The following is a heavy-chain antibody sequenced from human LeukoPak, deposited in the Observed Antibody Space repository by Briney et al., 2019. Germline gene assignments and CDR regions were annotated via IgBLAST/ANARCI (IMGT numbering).Heavy chain of an antibody. V-gene: IGHV4-31*03. CDR2: IYYSGST. D-gene: IGHD3-10*01. Sequence: SQTLSLTCTVSGGSISSGGYYWSWIRQHPGKGLEWIGYIYYSGSTYYNPPLKSRVTISVDTSKNQFSLKLSSVTAADTAVYYCASYHYYGSGRPAYGMDVWGQGTTVTVSS. CDR1: GGSISSGGYY. CDR3: ASYHYYGSGRPAYGMDV. J-gene: IGHJ6*02.